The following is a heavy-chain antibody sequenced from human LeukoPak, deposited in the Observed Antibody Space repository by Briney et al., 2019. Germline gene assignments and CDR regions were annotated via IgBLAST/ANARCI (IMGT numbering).Heavy chain of an antibody. CDR1: GGSISSSSYY. V-gene: IGHV4-39*07. CDR3: ARGGRMVRGVITKGPYYYYGMDV. CDR2: IYYSGST. D-gene: IGHD3-10*01. J-gene: IGHJ6*02. Sequence: KPSETLSLTCTVSGGSISSSSYYWGWIRQPPGKGLEWIGSIYYSGSTYYNPSLKSRVTISVDTSKNQFSLKLSSVTAADTAAYYCARGGRMVRGVITKGPYYYYGMDVWGQGTTVTVSS.